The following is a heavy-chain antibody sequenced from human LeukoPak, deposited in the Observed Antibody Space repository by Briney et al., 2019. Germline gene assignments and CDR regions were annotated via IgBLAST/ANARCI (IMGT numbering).Heavy chain of an antibody. Sequence: PSETLSLTCAVYGGSFSGYYWSWIRQPPGKGLEWIGEINHSGSTNYNPSLKSRVTISVDTSKNQFSLKLSSVTAADTAVYYCARVPWPDIVVVPAAKDGMDVWGQGTTVTVSS. CDR3: ARVPWPDIVVVPAAKDGMDV. CDR1: GGSFSGYY. V-gene: IGHV4-34*01. CDR2: INHSGST. J-gene: IGHJ6*02. D-gene: IGHD2-2*01.